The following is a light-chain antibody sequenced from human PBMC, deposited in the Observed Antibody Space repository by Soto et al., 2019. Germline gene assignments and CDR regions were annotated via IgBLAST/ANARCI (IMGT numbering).Light chain of an antibody. Sequence: EIVMSQSPATLSVSPGERATLSCRASQSVSSTYLAWYQQKPGQAPRLLIYAAFSRATGIPDRFSGSGSGTDFTLTISSLEPEDFAVYFCQQYGSFVTFGGGTKVDIK. V-gene: IGKV3-20*01. J-gene: IGKJ4*01. CDR1: QSVSSTY. CDR3: QQYGSFVT. CDR2: AAF.